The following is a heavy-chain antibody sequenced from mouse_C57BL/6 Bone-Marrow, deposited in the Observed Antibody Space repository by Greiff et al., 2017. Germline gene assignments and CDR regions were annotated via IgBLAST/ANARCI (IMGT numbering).Heavy chain of an antibody. CDR1: GYTFTSYW. D-gene: IGHD1-1*02. V-gene: IGHV1-69*01. CDR3: ARLGGGD. J-gene: IGHJ2*01. CDR2: IAPSDSYT. Sequence: QVQLKQSGAELVMPGASVKLSCKASGYTFTSYWMHWVKQRPGQGLEWIGEIAPSDSYTNYNQKFKGKSTLTVDKSSSTAYMQLSSLTSEDSAVYYCARLGGGDWGQGTTLTVSS.